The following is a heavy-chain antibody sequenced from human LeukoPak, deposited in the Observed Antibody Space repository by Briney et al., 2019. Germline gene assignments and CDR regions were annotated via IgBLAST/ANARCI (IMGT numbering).Heavy chain of an antibody. J-gene: IGHJ4*02. V-gene: IGHV3-9*01. D-gene: IGHD3-10*01. Sequence: PGGSLRLSCAASGFTFDDYAMHWVRQAPGKGLEWVSGISWNSGSIGYADSVKGRFTISRDDAKNSLYLQMNSLRAEDTALYYCAGSNYYGSGSYGLFDYWGQGTLVTVSS. CDR1: GFTFDDYA. CDR3: AGSNYYGSGSYGLFDY. CDR2: ISWNSGSI.